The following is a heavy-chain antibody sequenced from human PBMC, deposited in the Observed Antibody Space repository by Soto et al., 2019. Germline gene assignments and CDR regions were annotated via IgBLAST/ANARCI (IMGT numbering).Heavy chain of an antibody. CDR3: ARDRGRSWQQLVRFPFDY. CDR2: ISAYNGNT. V-gene: IGHV1-18*01. J-gene: IGHJ4*02. D-gene: IGHD6-13*01. Sequence: ASVKVSCKASGYTFTSCGISWVRQAPGQGLEWMGWISAYNGNTNYAQKLQGRVTMTTDTSTSTAYMELRSLRSDDTAVYYCARDRGRSWQQLVRFPFDYWGQGTLVTVSS. CDR1: GYTFTSCG.